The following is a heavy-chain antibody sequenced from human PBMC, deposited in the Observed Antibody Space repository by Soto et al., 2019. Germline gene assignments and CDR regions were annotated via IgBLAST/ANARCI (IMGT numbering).Heavy chain of an antibody. CDR2: INPNSGGT. J-gene: IGHJ6*02. Sequence: ASVKVSCKASGYTFTGYYMHGVRQAPGQGLEWMGWINPNSGGTNYAQKFQGRVTMTRDTSISTAYMELSRLRSDDTAVYYCARDLGIVVVPAAIYYYYYGMDVWGQGTTVTVSS. D-gene: IGHD2-2*01. CDR3: ARDLGIVVVPAAIYYYYYGMDV. CDR1: GYTFTGYY. V-gene: IGHV1-2*02.